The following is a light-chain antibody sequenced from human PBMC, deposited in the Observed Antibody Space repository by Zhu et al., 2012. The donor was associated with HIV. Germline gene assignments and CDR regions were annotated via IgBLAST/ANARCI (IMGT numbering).Light chain of an antibody. CDR1: QSVSNN. Sequence: EVVMTQSPATLPVSPGERATLSCRASQSVSNNLAWYQQKPGQAPSLLIYGASTRATGIPARFSGSGSGTEFTLTISSMQSEDFAVYYCQQYNNWPPWTFGQGTKVEIK. J-gene: IGKJ1*01. CDR3: QQYNNWPPWT. V-gene: IGKV3-15*01. CDR2: GAS.